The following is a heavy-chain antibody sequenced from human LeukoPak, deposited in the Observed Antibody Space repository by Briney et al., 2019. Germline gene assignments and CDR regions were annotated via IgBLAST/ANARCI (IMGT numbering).Heavy chain of an antibody. Sequence: GGSLRLSCAASGFTFSTYDMHWVRQATGKGLEWVSGIGARGDTYYSGSVKGRFTISRGNAKNSLYLQMNSLRAGDTALYYCARGAREGFDPWGQGTLVTVSS. CDR1: GFTFSTYD. V-gene: IGHV3-13*01. CDR2: IGARGDT. J-gene: IGHJ5*02. CDR3: ARGAREGFDP.